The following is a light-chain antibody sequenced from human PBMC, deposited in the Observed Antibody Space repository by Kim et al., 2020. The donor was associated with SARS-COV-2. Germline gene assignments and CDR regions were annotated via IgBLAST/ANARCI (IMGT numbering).Light chain of an antibody. J-gene: IGLJ3*02. Sequence: QSALTQPASVSGSPGQSISISCTGTSSNIGSYNYVSWHQQHPGKAPKLMIYDVNKRPSGISSRFSGSKSGSTASLTISGLQAGDEADYYCSSFTTRSTLVFGGGTQLTVL. CDR2: DVN. CDR1: SSNIGSYNY. CDR3: SSFTTRSTLV. V-gene: IGLV2-14*03.